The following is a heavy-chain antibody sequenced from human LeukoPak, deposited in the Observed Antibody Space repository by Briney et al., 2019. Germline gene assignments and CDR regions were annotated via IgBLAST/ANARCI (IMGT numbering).Heavy chain of an antibody. Sequence: SETLSLTCTVSGGSVSSGSYYWSWIRQPPGKGLEWIGYIYYSGSTNYNPSLKGRVTISVDTSKNQFSLKLSSVTAADTAVYYCARDQVVPAAGARYYYYGMDVWGKGTTVTVSS. D-gene: IGHD2-2*01. CDR3: ARDQVVPAAGARYYYYGMDV. J-gene: IGHJ6*04. V-gene: IGHV4-61*01. CDR1: GGSVSSGSYY. CDR2: IYYSGST.